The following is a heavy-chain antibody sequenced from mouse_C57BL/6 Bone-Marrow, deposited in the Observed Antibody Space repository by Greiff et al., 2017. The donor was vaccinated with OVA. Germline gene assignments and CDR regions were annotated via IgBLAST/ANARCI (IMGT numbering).Heavy chain of an antibody. CDR2: IYPRSGNT. D-gene: IGHD2-5*01. Sequence: VQLQESGAELARPGASVKLSCKASGYTFTSYCIRWVKQRPGQGLEWIGEIYPRSGNTYYNQKFKGKATLTADKSSSTAYMELRSLTSEDSAVYFCAIATEVTTYWYFDVWGTGTTVTVSS. CDR1: GYTFTSYC. CDR3: AIATEVTTYWYFDV. J-gene: IGHJ1*03. V-gene: IGHV1-81*01.